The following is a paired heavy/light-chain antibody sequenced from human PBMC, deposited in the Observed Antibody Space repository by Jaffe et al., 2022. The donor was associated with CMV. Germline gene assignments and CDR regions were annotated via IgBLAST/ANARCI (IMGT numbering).Light chain of an antibody. J-gene: IGKJ2*01. V-gene: IGKV3-20*01. CDR2: GAS. CDR3: QHSGTLSRVT. Sequence: EIVLTQSPGALSLSPGERATLFCRASQSVDSTYLAWYQQKPGLAPRLLMFGASGRAAGISDRFRASGSGTEFSLTISRLEPEDFAVYYCQHSGTLSRVTFGQGTKLEIK. CDR1: QSVDSTY.
Heavy chain of an antibody. Sequence: QVQLQQWGAGLLKPSETLSLTCGVHGGSFSDHYWTWIRQAPGKGLEWIGEINHSGFTNYSPSLTSRLTISIETSTSQFSLRLTSVTAADTAVYYCARGKVFPTPGTLRWGPKRSTYYYMDVWGMGTMVTVSS. CDR1: GGSFSDHY. CDR3: ARGKVFPTPGTLRWGPKRSTYYYMDV. J-gene: IGHJ6*04. V-gene: IGHV4-34*01. D-gene: IGHD6-13*01. CDR2: INHSGFT.